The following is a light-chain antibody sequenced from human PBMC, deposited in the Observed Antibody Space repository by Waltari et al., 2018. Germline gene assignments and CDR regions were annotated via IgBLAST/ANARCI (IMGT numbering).Light chain of an antibody. J-gene: IGKJ3*01. CDR2: GAS. Sequence: ELVLTQSPGPLSLSPGERATLSCRASQSVSSNYLAWYQQEPGQAPRLLIYGASSRATGIPDRFSGSGSGTDFTLTISRLEPEDFAVYYCQQYGSSAFTFGPGTKVDIK. V-gene: IGKV3-20*01. CDR1: QSVSSNY. CDR3: QQYGSSAFT.